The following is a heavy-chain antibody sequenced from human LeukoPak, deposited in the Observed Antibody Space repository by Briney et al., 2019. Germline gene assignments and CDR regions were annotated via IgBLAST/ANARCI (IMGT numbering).Heavy chain of an antibody. V-gene: IGHV3-53*01. CDR3: ARAAYNSGPDY. D-gene: IGHD6-19*01. Sequence: GGSLRLSCAASGFTVSSNYMSWVRQAPGKGLEWVSVIYSGGSTYYADSVKGRFTISRDNAKNSLYLQMNSLRDEDTAVFYCARAAYNSGPDYWGQGTLVTVSS. CDR2: IYSGGST. J-gene: IGHJ4*02. CDR1: GFTVSSNY.